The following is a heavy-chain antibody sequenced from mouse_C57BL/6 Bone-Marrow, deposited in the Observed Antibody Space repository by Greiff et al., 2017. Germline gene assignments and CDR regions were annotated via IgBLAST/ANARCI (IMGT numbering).Heavy chain of an antibody. CDR2: INPSTGGT. J-gene: IGHJ1*03. CDR1: GYSFTGYY. V-gene: IGHV1-42*01. D-gene: IGHD1-1*01. CDR3: ARSLFITTVVTDWYFDV. Sequence: VQLQQSGPELVKPGASVKISCKASGYSFTGYYMNWVKQSPEKSLEWIGEINPSTGGTTYNQKFKAKATLTVDKSSSTAYMQLKSLTSEDSAVYYCARSLFITTVVTDWYFDVWGTGTTVTVSS.